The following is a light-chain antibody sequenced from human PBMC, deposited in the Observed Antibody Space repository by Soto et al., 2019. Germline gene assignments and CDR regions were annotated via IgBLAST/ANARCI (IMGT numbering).Light chain of an antibody. Sequence: ETVLTQSPGTLSLYPGETATLSCRASQTVTTNYLACYQQKPDQAPRLLIYGASSRATGIPDRFSGSGSGTEFTLTISRLGPEDFAVYYCQQYGSSVFTFGQGTKLEIK. CDR1: QTVTTNY. V-gene: IGKV3-20*01. CDR2: GAS. J-gene: IGKJ2*01. CDR3: QQYGSSVFT.